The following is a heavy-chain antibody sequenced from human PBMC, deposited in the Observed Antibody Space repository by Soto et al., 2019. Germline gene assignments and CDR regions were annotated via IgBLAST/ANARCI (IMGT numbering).Heavy chain of an antibody. D-gene: IGHD3-22*01. V-gene: IGHV5-51*01. CDR2: IYPGDSDT. CDR3: ARHRGYYYDSSGLDP. CDR1: GYSFTSYW. Sequence: GESLKISCKGSGYSFTSYWISWVRQMPGKGLEWMGIIYPGDSDTRYSPSFQGQVTISADKSISTAYLQWSSLKASDTAMYYCARHRGYYYDSSGLDPWGQGTLVTVSS. J-gene: IGHJ5*02.